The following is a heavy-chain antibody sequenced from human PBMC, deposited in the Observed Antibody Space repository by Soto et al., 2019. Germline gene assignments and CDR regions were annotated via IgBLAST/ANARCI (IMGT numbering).Heavy chain of an antibody. J-gene: IGHJ6*03. V-gene: IGHV3-11*01. D-gene: IGHD1-1*01. CDR1: GFTFSDYY. CDR2: ISSSGSTI. Sequence: GGSLRLSCAASGFTFSDYYMSWIRQAPGKGLEWVSYISSSGSTIYYADSVKGRFTISRDNAKNSLYLQMNSLRAEDTAVYYCARDPRKPKATGTLGPARYYYYYMDVWGKGTTVTVSS. CDR3: ARDPRKPKATGTLGPARYYYYYMDV.